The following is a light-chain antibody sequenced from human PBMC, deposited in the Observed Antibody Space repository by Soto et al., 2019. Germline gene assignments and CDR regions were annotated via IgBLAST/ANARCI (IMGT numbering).Light chain of an antibody. CDR1: QSLLHSNGYNY. Sequence: DIVMTQSPLSLPVTPGEPASISCRSSQSLLHSNGYNYLHWYLQKPGQSPQLLIYLGSNRASGVPDRFSGSGAGTDFTLKISRVEAEDCGVYYCMQALQIPSTFGQGTKVEIK. J-gene: IGKJ1*01. V-gene: IGKV2-28*01. CDR2: LGS. CDR3: MQALQIPST.